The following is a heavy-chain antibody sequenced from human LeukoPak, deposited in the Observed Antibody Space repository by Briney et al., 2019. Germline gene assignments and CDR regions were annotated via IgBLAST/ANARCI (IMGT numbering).Heavy chain of an antibody. CDR1: GGSISSGGYY. J-gene: IGHJ3*02. CDR3: ARERSPCDAFDI. D-gene: IGHD1-26*01. V-gene: IGHV4-31*02. CDR2: IYYSGST. Sequence: SQTLSLTCIVSGGSISSGGYYWSWIRQHPGKGLEWIGNIYYSGSTYYNPSLKSRVTISVDTSKNQFSLKLSSVTAADTAVHYCARERSPCDAFDIWGQGTMVTVSS.